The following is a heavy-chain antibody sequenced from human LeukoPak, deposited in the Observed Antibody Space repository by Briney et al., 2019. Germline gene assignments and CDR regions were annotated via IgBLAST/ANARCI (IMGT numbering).Heavy chain of an antibody. CDR3: AKDVTIVVVTYFDY. Sequence: GGSLRLSCAASGFTFSSYSMNRVRQAPGKGLEWVSAISGSGGSTYYADSVKGRFTISRDNSKNTLYLQMNSLRAEDTAVYYCAKDVTIVVVTYFDYWGQGTLVTVSS. CDR1: GFTFSSYS. CDR2: ISGSGGST. D-gene: IGHD2-21*02. V-gene: IGHV3-23*01. J-gene: IGHJ4*02.